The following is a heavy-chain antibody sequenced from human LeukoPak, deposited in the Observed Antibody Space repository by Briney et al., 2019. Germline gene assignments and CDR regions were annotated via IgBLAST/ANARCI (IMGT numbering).Heavy chain of an antibody. D-gene: IGHD3-10*01. CDR2: ISSSSSYI. Sequence: PGGSLRLSCAASGFTFSSYSMNWVRQAPGKGLEWVSSISSSSSYIYYADSVKGRFTISRDNAKNSLYLQMNGLRAEDTAVYYCARVGAGYYFDYWGQGTLVTVSS. CDR1: GFTFSSYS. J-gene: IGHJ4*02. V-gene: IGHV3-21*01. CDR3: ARVGAGYYFDY.